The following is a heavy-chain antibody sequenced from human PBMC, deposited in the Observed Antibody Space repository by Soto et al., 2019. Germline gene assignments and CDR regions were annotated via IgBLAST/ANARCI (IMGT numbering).Heavy chain of an antibody. CDR2: IIPIFGTA. Sequence: QVQLVQSGAEVKKRGSSVKVSCKASGGTFSSYAISWVRQASGQGLEWMGGIIPIFGTANYAPEFQGRVTITADESTSPAYMELSSVRSEDTAVYYCAKRLLSGYSSGWLDYCGQGTLVTVSS. J-gene: IGHJ4*02. D-gene: IGHD6-19*01. CDR3: AKRLLSGYSSGWLDY. V-gene: IGHV1-69*12. CDR1: GGTFSSYA.